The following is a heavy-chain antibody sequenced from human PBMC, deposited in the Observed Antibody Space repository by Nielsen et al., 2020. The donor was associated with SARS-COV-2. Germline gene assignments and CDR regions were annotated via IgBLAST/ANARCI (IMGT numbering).Heavy chain of an antibody. Sequence: GGSLRLSCAASGFTFSSYAMSWVRQAPGKGLEWVSAISGSGGSTYYADSVKGRFTISRDNSKNTLYLQMNSLRAEDTAVYYCARENLTVNYYYNGMDVWGQGTTVTVSS. J-gene: IGHJ6*02. D-gene: IGHD4-17*01. CDR2: ISGSGGST. CDR3: ARENLTVNYYYNGMDV. CDR1: GFTFSSYA. V-gene: IGHV3-23*01.